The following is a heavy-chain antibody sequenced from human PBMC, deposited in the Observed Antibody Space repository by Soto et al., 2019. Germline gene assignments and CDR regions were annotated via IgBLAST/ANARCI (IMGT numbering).Heavy chain of an antibody. CDR2: INAGSGNT. CDR3: ARDFGGAAAGTIWYYFDY. CDR1: GYTFTSYA. D-gene: IGHD6-13*01. V-gene: IGHV1-3*01. J-gene: IGHJ4*02. Sequence: QVQLVQSGAEVKKPGASVKVSCKASGYTFTSYAMHWVRQAPGQRLEWMGWINAGSGNTKYSQKFQGRVTITRDTSASTAYMELSSLRSEDTAVYYCARDFGGAAAGTIWYYFDYWGQGTLVTVSS.